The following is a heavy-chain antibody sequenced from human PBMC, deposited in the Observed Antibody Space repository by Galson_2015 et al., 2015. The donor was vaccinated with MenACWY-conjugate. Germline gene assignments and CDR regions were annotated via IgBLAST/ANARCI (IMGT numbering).Heavy chain of an antibody. V-gene: IGHV3-7*03. D-gene: IGHD3-22*01. CDR1: GFTFSSYW. CDR3: AKAVMIDDPPPEAPFDS. Sequence: SLRLSCAASGFTFSSYWMSWVRQPPGKGLERVANIKQDGREKSYVDSVKGRFTISRDNARNSLFLQMNSLRAEDTAVYYCAKAVMIDDPPPEAPFDSWGQGTLVTVSS. CDR2: IKQDGREK. J-gene: IGHJ4*02.